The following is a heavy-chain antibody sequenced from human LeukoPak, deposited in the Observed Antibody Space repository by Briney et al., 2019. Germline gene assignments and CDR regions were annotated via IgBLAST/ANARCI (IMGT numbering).Heavy chain of an antibody. Sequence: ASVKVSCKASGYTFTSYYMHWVRQAPGQGLEWMGIINPSGGSTSYAQKFQGRVTMTRDTSTSTVYMELSSLRSEDTAVYYCARDRLNYGGQGAFDIWGQGTMVTVSS. CDR2: INPSGGST. D-gene: IGHD4-23*01. CDR3: ARDRLNYGGQGAFDI. CDR1: GYTFTSYY. J-gene: IGHJ3*02. V-gene: IGHV1-46*01.